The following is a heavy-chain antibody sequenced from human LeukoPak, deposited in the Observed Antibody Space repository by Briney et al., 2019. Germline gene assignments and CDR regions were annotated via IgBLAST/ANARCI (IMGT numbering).Heavy chain of an antibody. CDR3: ARGQFWSGYHGNWYFDL. J-gene: IGHJ2*01. CDR2: ISSSGSTI. Sequence: GGSLRLSCAASGFTVSSYEMNWVCQAPGKGLEWVSYISSSGSTIYYADSVKGRFTISRDNAKNSLYLQMNSLRAEDTAVYYCARGQFWSGYHGNWYFDLWGRGTLVTVSS. D-gene: IGHD3-3*01. CDR1: GFTVSSYE. V-gene: IGHV3-48*03.